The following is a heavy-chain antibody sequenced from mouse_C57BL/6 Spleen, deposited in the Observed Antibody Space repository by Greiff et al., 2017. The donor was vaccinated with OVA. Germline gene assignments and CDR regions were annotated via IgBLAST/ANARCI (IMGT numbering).Heavy chain of an antibody. CDR1: GYTFTSYG. D-gene: IGHD1-1*01. V-gene: IGHV1-81*01. CDR3: ARVSDYGSSYNYAMDY. J-gene: IGHJ4*01. Sequence: QVQLQQSGAELARPGASVKLSCKASGYTFTSYGISWVKQRTGQGLEWIGEIYPRSGNTYYNEKFKGKATLTADKSSSTAYMELRSLTSEDSAVYFCARVSDYGSSYNYAMDYWGQGTSVTVAS. CDR2: IYPRSGNT.